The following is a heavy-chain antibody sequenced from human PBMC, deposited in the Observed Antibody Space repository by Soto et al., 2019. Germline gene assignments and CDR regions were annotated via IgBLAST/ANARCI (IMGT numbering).Heavy chain of an antibody. Sequence: SETLSLTCSVSGDSFSVHYWNWVRQPPGKGLEWIGRIYFSGSAHYNPSLQSRTTLSVDRSKAQFSLKMRSVTTADTAMYFCARAVVVFHDVYFFDSWGPGTLVTVSS. D-gene: IGHD2-15*01. CDR2: IYFSGSA. CDR1: GDSFSVHY. V-gene: IGHV4-59*11. J-gene: IGHJ4*02. CDR3: ARAVVVFHDVYFFDS.